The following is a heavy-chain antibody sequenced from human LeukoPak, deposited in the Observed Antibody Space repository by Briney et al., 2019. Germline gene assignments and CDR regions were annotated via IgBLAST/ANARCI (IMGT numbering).Heavy chain of an antibody. Sequence: GASVKVSCKASGYIFNNYAISWVRQAPGQGLEWMGWINPNSGGTNYAQKFQGRITMTRDTSISTAYMELSRLRSDDTAVYYCARDRKGFYDILFVEYWGQGTLVTVSS. CDR3: ARDRKGFYDILFVEY. V-gene: IGHV1-2*02. CDR1: GYIFNNYA. CDR2: INPNSGGT. D-gene: IGHD3-9*01. J-gene: IGHJ4*02.